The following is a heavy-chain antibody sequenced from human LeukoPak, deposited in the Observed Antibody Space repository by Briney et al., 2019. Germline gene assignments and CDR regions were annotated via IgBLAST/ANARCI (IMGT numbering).Heavy chain of an antibody. J-gene: IGHJ4*02. Sequence: GGSLRLSCAASGFTFSMYAMHWVRQAPGKGLEYVSAISSDGGSTYYANSVKGRFTISRDNSKSTLYLQMNSLKAEDTAVYYCARGGVTTMTLRDLWLDYWGQGTLVTVSS. CDR3: ARGGVTTMTLRDLWLDY. CDR2: ISSDGGST. D-gene: IGHD4-17*01. CDR1: GFTFSMYA. V-gene: IGHV3-64*01.